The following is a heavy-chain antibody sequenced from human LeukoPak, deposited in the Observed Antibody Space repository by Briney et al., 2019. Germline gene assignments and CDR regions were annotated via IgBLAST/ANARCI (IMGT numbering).Heavy chain of an antibody. D-gene: IGHD5-12*01. CDR2: INHSGST. V-gene: IGHV4-34*01. CDR1: GGSFSGYY. J-gene: IGHJ4*02. Sequence: SETLSLTCAVYGGSFSGYYWSWIRQPPGKGLEWIGEINHSGSTNYNPSLKSRVTISVDTSKNQCSLKLSSVTAADTAVYYCARGEWLRSWFGYWGQGTLVTVSS. CDR3: ARGEWLRSWFGY.